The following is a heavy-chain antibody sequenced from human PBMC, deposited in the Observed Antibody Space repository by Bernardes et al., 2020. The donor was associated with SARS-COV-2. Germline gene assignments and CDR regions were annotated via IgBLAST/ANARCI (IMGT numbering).Heavy chain of an antibody. CDR1: GFTFSSYE. Sequence: GGSLRLSCAASGFTFSSYEMNWVRQAPGKGLEWVSYISSSGSTIYYADSVKGRFTISRDNAKNSLYLQMNSLRAEDTAVYYCARDRLVTTRIIYYYYYGMDVWGQGTTVTVSS. CDR3: ARDRLVTTRIIYYYYYGMDV. D-gene: IGHD4-4*01. V-gene: IGHV3-48*03. J-gene: IGHJ6*02. CDR2: ISSSGSTI.